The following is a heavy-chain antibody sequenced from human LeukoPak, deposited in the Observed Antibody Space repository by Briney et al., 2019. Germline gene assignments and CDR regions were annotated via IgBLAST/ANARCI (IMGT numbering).Heavy chain of an antibody. Sequence: SQTLSLTCAISGDSVSGNSAAWNWIRQSPSRGLEWLGRTYYRSKWYNDYAVSVKSRITINPDTSKNQFSLQLNSVTPEDTAVYYCASSPRDGYKIRHYFDYWGQGTLVTVSS. J-gene: IGHJ4*02. CDR3: ASSPRDGYKIRHYFDY. D-gene: IGHD5-24*01. V-gene: IGHV6-1*01. CDR1: GDSVSGNSAA. CDR2: TYYRSKWYN.